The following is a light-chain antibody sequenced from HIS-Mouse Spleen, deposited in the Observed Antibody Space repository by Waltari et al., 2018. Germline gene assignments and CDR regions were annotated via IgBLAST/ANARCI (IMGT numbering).Light chain of an antibody. V-gene: IGLV2-8*01. Sequence: QSALTQPPSASGSPGQSVTISCTGTSSDVGGYNYVSWYQQHPGTAPKPMIYEVSKRPAGVPDRFSGSKSGNTASLTVSGLQAEDEADYYCSSYAGSNNLVFGGGTKLTVL. CDR2: EVS. CDR1: SSDVGGYNY. J-gene: IGLJ2*01. CDR3: SSYAGSNNLV.